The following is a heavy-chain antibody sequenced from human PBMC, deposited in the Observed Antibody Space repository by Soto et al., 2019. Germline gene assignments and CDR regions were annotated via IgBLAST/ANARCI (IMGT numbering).Heavy chain of an antibody. CDR1: GYKFSSQW. CDR2: IDPSDSYT. V-gene: IGHV5-10-1*01. D-gene: IGHD4-4*01. CDR3: ARHGKSSVITKTYGMDV. Sequence: GESLKISCQGSGYKFSSQWISWVRQMPGKGLEWVGRIDPSDSYTSYSPSFQGHVTISTDKSISTAYLQWSGLKASDTAMYYCARHGKSSVITKTYGMDVWGQGTAVTVSS. J-gene: IGHJ6*02.